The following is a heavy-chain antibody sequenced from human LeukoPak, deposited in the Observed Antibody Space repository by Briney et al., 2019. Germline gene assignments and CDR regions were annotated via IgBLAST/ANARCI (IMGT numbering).Heavy chain of an antibody. V-gene: IGHV3-7*03. CDR3: AKARSLSVVYANI. CDR1: GFSFSTIY. Sequence: GGSLRLSCAASGFSFSTIYMSWVRQTPGQGLEWVANINVDGTAEYYVDSVKGRFTISRDNAKNSLYLQMNSLRAEDTAVYYCAKARSLSVVYANIWGQGTMVTVSS. J-gene: IGHJ3*02. CDR2: INVDGTAE. D-gene: IGHD2-8*02.